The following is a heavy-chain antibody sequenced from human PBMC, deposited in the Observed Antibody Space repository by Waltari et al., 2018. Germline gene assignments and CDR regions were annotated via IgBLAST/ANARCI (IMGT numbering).Heavy chain of an antibody. CDR2: ITAGSSSI. CDR1: GFSFRSYG. Sequence: EVQLVESGGGLVKPGGSLRLSCAASGFSFRSYGMNWVRQAPGKGLEWVSSITAGSSSIDSADPVKGRFTISRDNAENSLYLQMTGLRAEDTAIYYCARTSSPTMFGVVLDYWGQGALVAVSS. V-gene: IGHV3-21*01. D-gene: IGHD3-3*01. CDR3: ARTSSPTMFGVVLDY. J-gene: IGHJ4*02.